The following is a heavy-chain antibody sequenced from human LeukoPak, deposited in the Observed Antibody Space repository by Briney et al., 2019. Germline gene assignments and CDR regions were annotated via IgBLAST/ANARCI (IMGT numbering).Heavy chain of an antibody. CDR1: GYTFTSYG. D-gene: IGHD3-22*01. Sequence: ASVKVSCKASGYTFTSYGISWVRQAPGQGLEWMGWISAYNGNTNYAQKLQGRVTMTIDTSTSTAYMELRSLRSDDTAVYYCARPTYYYDSSGYYSTPGSDYWGQGTLVTVSS. V-gene: IGHV1-18*01. CDR3: ARPTYYYDSSGYYSTPGSDY. J-gene: IGHJ4*02. CDR2: ISAYNGNT.